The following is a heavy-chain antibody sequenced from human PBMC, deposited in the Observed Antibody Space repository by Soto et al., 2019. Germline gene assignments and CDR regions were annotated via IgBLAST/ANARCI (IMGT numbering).Heavy chain of an antibody. J-gene: IGHJ6*02. CDR2: ISYDGSNK. D-gene: IGHD3-10*01. Sequence: GGSLRLSCAASGFTFSSYAMHWVRQAPGKGLEWVAVISYDGSNKYYADSVKGRFTISRDNSKNTLYLQMNSLRAEDTAVYYCARVKGGITMVRGVIEDYYYYGMDVWGQGTTVTVSS. V-gene: IGHV3-30-3*01. CDR1: GFTFSSYA. CDR3: ARVKGGITMVRGVIEDYYYYGMDV.